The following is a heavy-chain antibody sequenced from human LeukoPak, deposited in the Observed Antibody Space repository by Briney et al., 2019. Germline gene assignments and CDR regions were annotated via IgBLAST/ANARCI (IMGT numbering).Heavy chain of an antibody. V-gene: IGHV1-46*01. Sequence: GASVKVSCKASGYTFTSYYMHWVRQAPGQGLEWMGIINPSGGSTSYAQKFQGRVTMTRDTSTSTAYMELSSLRSEDTAVYYCATPGATGIYYYYMDVWGKGTTVTVSS. D-gene: IGHD1-26*01. J-gene: IGHJ6*03. CDR3: ATPGATGIYYYYMDV. CDR1: GYTFTSYY. CDR2: INPSGGST.